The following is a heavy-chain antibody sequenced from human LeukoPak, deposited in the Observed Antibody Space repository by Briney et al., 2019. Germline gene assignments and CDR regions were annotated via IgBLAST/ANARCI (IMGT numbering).Heavy chain of an antibody. V-gene: IGHV4-59*08. CDR1: GGSINSHY. J-gene: IGHJ4*02. CDR3: VRRDPGWNYFDY. Sequence: SETLSLTCAVSGGSINSHYWSWIRQPPGEGLEWIGDIYYTGRNNYNPSLKSRVTISLDTSKNHLSLNLTSVLAADTAIYYCVRRDPGWNYFDYWGQGILVTVSS. D-gene: IGHD6-19*01. CDR2: IYYTGRN.